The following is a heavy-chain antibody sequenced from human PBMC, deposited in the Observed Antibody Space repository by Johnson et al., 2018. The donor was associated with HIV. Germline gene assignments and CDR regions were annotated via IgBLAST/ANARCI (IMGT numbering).Heavy chain of an antibody. CDR3: ARAGAVGFDAFDI. V-gene: IGHV3-30-3*01. J-gene: IGHJ3*02. D-gene: IGHD6-19*01. Sequence: VQLVEPGGGVVQPGRSLRLSCAASGITFSDYAMHWVRQAPGKGLEWVAVISYDGSNKYYADSVKGRFTISRDNSKNTLYLQMNSLRAEDTAVYYCARAGAVGFDAFDIWGQGTMVTVSS. CDR1: GITFSDYA. CDR2: ISYDGSNK.